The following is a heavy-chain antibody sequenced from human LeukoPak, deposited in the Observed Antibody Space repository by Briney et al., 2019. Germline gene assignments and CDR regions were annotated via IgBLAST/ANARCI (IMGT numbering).Heavy chain of an antibody. CDR2: INPNSGGT. CDR3: AREEDTAMVTDWFDP. V-gene: IGHV1-2*06. Sequence: ASVKVSCKAPGYTFTGSYMHWVRQAPGQGLEWMGRINPNSGGTNYAQKFQGRVTMTRDTSIITVYMELTRLRSDDTAVYYCAREEDTAMVTDWFDPWGQGTLVTVSS. J-gene: IGHJ5*02. D-gene: IGHD5-18*01. CDR1: GYTFTGSY.